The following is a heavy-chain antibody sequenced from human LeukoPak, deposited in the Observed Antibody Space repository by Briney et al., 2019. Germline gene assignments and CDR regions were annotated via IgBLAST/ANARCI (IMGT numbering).Heavy chain of an antibody. J-gene: IGHJ3*02. D-gene: IGHD6-13*01. CDR3: ARGETEETGTRPDAFDI. Sequence: ASVKVSCKASGYTFNGYYMHWVRQAPGQGLEWMGWINPNSGDTKYAQKFQGRVTMTRDTSISTAYMELTRLRSDDSAVYYCARGETEETGTRPDAFDIWGQGTMVTVSS. CDR2: INPNSGDT. CDR1: GYTFNGYY. V-gene: IGHV1-2*02.